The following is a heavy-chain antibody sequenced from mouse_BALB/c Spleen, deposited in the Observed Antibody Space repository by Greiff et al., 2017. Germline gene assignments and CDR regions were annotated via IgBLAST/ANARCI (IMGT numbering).Heavy chain of an antibody. Sequence: EVMLVESGGGLVKPGGSLKLSCAASGFTFSSYAMSWVRQSPEKRLEWVAEISSGGSYTYYPDTVTGRFTISRDNAKNTLYLEMSSLRSEDTAMYYCTRDGDLSWFAYWGQGTLVTVSA. CDR2: ISSGGSYT. J-gene: IGHJ3*01. CDR1: GFTFSSYA. V-gene: IGHV5-9-4*01. CDR3: TRDGDLSWFAY.